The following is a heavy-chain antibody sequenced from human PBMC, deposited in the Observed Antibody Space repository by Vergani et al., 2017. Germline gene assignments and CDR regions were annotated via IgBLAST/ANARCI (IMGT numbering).Heavy chain of an antibody. D-gene: IGHD5-18*01. Sequence: QVQLQQSGPGLVKLSQTLSLTCAISVDSVSSNSAAWNWIRQSPSRGLEWLGRTYYRSKWYNDYAVSVKSRITINPDTSKNQFSLQLNAVTPEDTAVYYCARNSIRGYSYGLPTVVDYWGQGTLVTVSA. CDR2: TYYRSKWYN. J-gene: IGHJ4*02. CDR1: VDSVSSNSAA. CDR3: ARNSIRGYSYGLPTVVDY. V-gene: IGHV6-1*01.